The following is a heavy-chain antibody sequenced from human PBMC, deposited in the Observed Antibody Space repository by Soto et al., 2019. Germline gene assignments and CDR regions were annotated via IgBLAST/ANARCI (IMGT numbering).Heavy chain of an antibody. CDR2: ISYDGSNE. V-gene: IGHV3-30*03. J-gene: IGHJ4*02. CDR3: GRARYDSGWYMPVDY. Sequence: QVQLVESGGGVVQPGRSLRLSCAVSGFTFSNYGMQWVRQAPGKGLEWVAFISYDGSNEHYVDSVKGRFTISRDTSKNTLFLQMNSLKDEDTAVYYCGRARYDSGWYMPVDYWGQGILVTVSS. D-gene: IGHD6-13*01. CDR1: GFTFSNYG.